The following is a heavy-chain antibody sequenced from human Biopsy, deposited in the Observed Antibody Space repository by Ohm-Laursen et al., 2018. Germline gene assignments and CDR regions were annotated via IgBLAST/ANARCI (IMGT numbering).Heavy chain of an antibody. V-gene: IGHV1-2*06. Sequence: SVKVSCKTTGYTFTDDQIHWVREAPGQGLEWMGLVNPKKGDTRYAQKFQGRVTMTSDVSVATAYMELTGLTSDDTAVYFCSREQHYYSAWGQGTLVTVS. D-gene: IGHD2-21*02. CDR1: GYTFTDDQ. J-gene: IGHJ5*02. CDR2: VNPKKGDT. CDR3: SREQHYYSA.